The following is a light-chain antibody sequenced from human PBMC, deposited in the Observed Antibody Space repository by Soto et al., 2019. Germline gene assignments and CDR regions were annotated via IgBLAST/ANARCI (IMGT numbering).Light chain of an antibody. CDR2: DAS. Sequence: EIVLTQPPATLSLSPGERATLSCKASQSISSYLTWYQQKPGQAPRLLIYDASNRATGIPARFSGSGSGTDFTLTISSLESEDFAVYYCQQRSDWPLTFGGGTKVDIK. J-gene: IGKJ4*01. V-gene: IGKV3-11*01. CDR1: QSISSY. CDR3: QQRSDWPLT.